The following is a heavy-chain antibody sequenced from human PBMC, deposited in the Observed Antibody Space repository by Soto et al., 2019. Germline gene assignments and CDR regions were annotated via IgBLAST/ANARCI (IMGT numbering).Heavy chain of an antibody. CDR3: ARTLYSYGTDY. J-gene: IGHJ4*02. D-gene: IGHD5-18*01. CDR1: GFTSSSYA. V-gene: IGHV3-23*01. Sequence: EVQLLESGGGLVQPGGSLRLSCAASGFTSSSYAMSWVRQAPGKGLEWVSAISGSGGSTYYADSVKGRFTISRDNSNNTLYLQMNSLRAEDTAVYYCARTLYSYGTDYWGQGTLVTVSS. CDR2: ISGSGGST.